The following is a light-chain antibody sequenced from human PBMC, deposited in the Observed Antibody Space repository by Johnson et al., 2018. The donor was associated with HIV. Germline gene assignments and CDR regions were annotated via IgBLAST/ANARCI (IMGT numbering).Light chain of an antibody. CDR2: DNN. CDR3: GTWDTSLRVGF. V-gene: IGLV1-51*01. J-gene: IGLJ1*01. CDR1: SSNIGNNY. Sequence: QSVLTQPPSVSAAPGQKVTISCSGSSSNIGNNYVSWYQQIPGRAPKLLIYDNNKRPSGIPDLFSGSKSGTSATLGITGLQTGDEADYYCGTWDTSLRVGFVGTGTKGTVL.